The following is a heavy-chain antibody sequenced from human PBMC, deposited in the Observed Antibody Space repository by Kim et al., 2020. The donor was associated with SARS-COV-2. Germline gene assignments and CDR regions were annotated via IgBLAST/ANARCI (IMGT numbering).Heavy chain of an antibody. V-gene: IGHV4-34*01. CDR2: INHSGST. J-gene: IGHJ4*02. D-gene: IGHD3-10*01. CDR3: ARGPRLLWFGIPPPPFDY. CDR1: GGSFSGYY. Sequence: SETLSLTCAVYGGSFSGYYWSWIRQPPGKGLEWIGEINHSGSTNYNPSLKSRVTISVDTSKNQFSLKLSSVTAADTAVYYCARGPRLLWFGIPPPPFDYWGRGTLVTVSS.